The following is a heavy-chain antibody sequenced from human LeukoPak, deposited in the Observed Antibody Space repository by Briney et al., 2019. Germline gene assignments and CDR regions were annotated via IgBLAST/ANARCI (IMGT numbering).Heavy chain of an antibody. CDR3: AKDNLTYRSGWYGY. Sequence: RGSLRLSCAASGFTFDEYAMHWVRQAPGEGLGGVSLISGDGGSTYYADSVKGRFTISRDNSKNSLYLQMNSLRTEDTALYYCAKDNLTYRSGWYGYWGQGTLVTVSS. CDR2: ISGDGGST. D-gene: IGHD6-19*01. J-gene: IGHJ4*02. V-gene: IGHV3-43*02. CDR1: GFTFDEYA.